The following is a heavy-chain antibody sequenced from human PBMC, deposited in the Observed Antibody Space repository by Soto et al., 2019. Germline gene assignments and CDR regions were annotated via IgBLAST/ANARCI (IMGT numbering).Heavy chain of an antibody. V-gene: IGHV3-74*03. CDR1: GFSISSYW. D-gene: IGHD5-18*01. J-gene: IGHJ6*02. CDR3: ARVTAMATFLFYGLDV. CDR2: INSDGRTA. Sequence: EQLVESGGGLVQPGGSLRLSCAASGFSISSYWMNWVRQVPGKGLVWVARINSDGRTAMYADSVKGRFTISRDNAKNTLFLQMNSLRAEDTALYYCARVTAMATFLFYGLDVWGQGTTVTVSS.